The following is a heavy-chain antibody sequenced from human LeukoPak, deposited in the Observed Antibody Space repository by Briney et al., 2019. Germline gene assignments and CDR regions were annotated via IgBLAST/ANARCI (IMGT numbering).Heavy chain of an antibody. D-gene: IGHD6-19*01. V-gene: IGHV1-69*05. CDR1: GGTFSSYA. CDR2: IIPIFGTA. CDR3: ARDKGQWTSFYYFDY. J-gene: IGHJ4*02. Sequence: GASVKVSCKASGGTFSSYAISWVRQAPGQGLEWMGGIIPIFGTANYAQKLQGRVTMTTDTSTSTAYMELRSLRSDDTAVYYCARDKGQWTSFYYFDYWGQGTLVTVSS.